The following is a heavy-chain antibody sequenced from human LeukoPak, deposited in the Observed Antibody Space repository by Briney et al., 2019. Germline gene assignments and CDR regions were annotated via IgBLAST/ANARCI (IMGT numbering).Heavy chain of an antibody. CDR3: AKDPGEAVPGYYMDV. CDR2: ISSSGSTI. Sequence: GGSLRLSCAASGFTFSDYYMSWIRQAPGKGLEWGSYISSSGSTIYCADSVKGRFTISRDNSKKTLDLQMNSLRGEDTAVYYCAKDPGEAVPGYYMDVWGKGTTVTVSS. J-gene: IGHJ6*03. CDR1: GFTFSDYY. D-gene: IGHD6-19*01. V-gene: IGHV3-11*04.